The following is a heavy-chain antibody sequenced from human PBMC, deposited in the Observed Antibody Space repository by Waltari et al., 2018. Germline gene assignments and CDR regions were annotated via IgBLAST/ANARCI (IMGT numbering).Heavy chain of an antibody. CDR1: GYTFTAYY. J-gene: IGHJ4*02. CDR3: ARVIYSSGWNPIDF. D-gene: IGHD6-19*01. CDR2: INPKTGGT. V-gene: IGHV1-2*02. Sequence: QVQLVQSGAEVKKPGASVKVSCKASGYTFTAYYMHWVRRAPGQGLEWMGWINPKTGGTRIAQKFQGRVTVTSDASITTGYMELTSLRSDDTALYYCARVIYSSGWNPIDFWGQGTLVTVSS.